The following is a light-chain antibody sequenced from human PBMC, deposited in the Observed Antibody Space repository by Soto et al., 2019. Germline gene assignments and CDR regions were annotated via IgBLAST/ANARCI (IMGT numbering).Light chain of an antibody. CDR3: QHYLDSPWA. V-gene: IGKV3-20*01. J-gene: IGKJ1*01. CDR1: QSVIGNY. Sequence: EIVLTQSPATLSLSPGERATLSCRASQSVIGNYLAWYRQKPGQTPRLLIFGASRRATGIPDRFSGSGSGTDFTLTISRLEPEEFAVYDCQHYLDSPWAFGQGTKVEIK. CDR2: GAS.